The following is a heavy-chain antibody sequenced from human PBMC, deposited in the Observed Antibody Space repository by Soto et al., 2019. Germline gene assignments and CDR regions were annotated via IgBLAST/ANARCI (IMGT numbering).Heavy chain of an antibody. CDR3: ARALGTANDY. J-gene: IGHJ4*02. CDR1: GYTFTSYA. D-gene: IGHD1-1*01. V-gene: IGHV1-3*01. CDR2: INAGNGNT. Sequence: GASVKVSCKASGYTFTSYAMYWVRQAPGQRLEGMGWINAGNGNTKYSQKFQGRVTITRDTSTNTAYMELSSLRYEDTAVYYCARALGTANDYWGQGTLVTVSS.